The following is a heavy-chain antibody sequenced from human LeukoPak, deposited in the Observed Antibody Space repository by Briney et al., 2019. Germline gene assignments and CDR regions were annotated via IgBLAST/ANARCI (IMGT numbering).Heavy chain of an antibody. J-gene: IGHJ5*02. CDR1: GNTFTGYY. Sequence: ASVKVSCKASGNTFTGYYMHWVRQAPGQGLEWMGWINPNSGGTNYAQKFQGRVTMTRDTSISTAYMELSRLRSDDTAVYYCARDLGQQLVHWFDPWGQGTLVTVSS. V-gene: IGHV1-2*02. D-gene: IGHD6-13*01. CDR3: ARDLGQQLVHWFDP. CDR2: INPNSGGT.